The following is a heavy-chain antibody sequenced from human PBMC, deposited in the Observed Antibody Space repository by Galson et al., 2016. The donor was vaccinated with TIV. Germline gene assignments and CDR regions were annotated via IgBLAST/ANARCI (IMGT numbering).Heavy chain of an antibody. V-gene: IGHV1-69*13. CDR1: GGTSNSYA. CDR3: ACNPYFDLRTNHFDF. D-gene: IGHD3-10*01. J-gene: IGHJ4*02. CDR2: IIPMFPA. Sequence: SVKVSCKASGGTSNSYAFSWVRQAPGQGLEWMGGIIPMFPAKYGQKFQDRVTFTVHESTSTAYMELISLRSEDTAVYFCACNPYFDLRTNHFDFWGQGTLVTVSS.